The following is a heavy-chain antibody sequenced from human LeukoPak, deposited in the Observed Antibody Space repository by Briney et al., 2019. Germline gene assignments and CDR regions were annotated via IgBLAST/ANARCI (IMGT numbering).Heavy chain of an antibody. Sequence: KTSETLSLTCTVSGGSISSYYWSWIRQPPGKGLEWIGYIYYSGSTNYNPSLKSRVTISVDTSKNQFSLKLSSVTGADTAVYYCARAGRRNGPFQHWGQGTLVTVSS. J-gene: IGHJ1*01. CDR1: GGSISSYY. CDR2: IYYSGST. CDR3: ARAGRRNGPFQH. D-gene: IGHD1-14*01. V-gene: IGHV4-59*01.